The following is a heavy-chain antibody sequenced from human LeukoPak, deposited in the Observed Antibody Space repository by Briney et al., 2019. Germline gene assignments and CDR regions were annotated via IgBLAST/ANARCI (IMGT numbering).Heavy chain of an antibody. V-gene: IGHV2-5*02. CDR1: GFSLSTSGVG. J-gene: IGHJ4*02. Sequence: SGPTLVKPTQTLTLTCTFSGFSLSTSGVGVGWIRQPPGKALEWLALIYWDDDKRYSPTLKSRLTITKDTSKNQVVLTMTNMDPVDTATYYCAHRTDSSSWTGDYFDYWGQGTLVTVSS. CDR2: IYWDDDK. D-gene: IGHD6-13*01. CDR3: AHRTDSSSWTGDYFDY.